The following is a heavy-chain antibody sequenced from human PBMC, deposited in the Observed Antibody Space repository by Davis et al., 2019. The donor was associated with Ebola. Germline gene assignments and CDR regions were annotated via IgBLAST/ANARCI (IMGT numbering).Heavy chain of an antibody. CDR3: ARDAPTFGELGWFDP. Sequence: MPSETLSLTCTVSGGSISSYYWSWIRQPPGPVLPFIGYIYYSGSTNYNPSLKSRVTISVDTSKNQFSLKLSSVTAADTAVYYCARDAPTFGELGWFDPWGQGTLVTVSS. V-gene: IGHV4-59*01. J-gene: IGHJ5*02. D-gene: IGHD3-10*01. CDR2: IYYSGST. CDR1: GGSISSYY.